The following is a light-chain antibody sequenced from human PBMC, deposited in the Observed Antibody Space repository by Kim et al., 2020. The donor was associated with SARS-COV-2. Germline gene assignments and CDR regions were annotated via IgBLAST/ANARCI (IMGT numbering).Light chain of an antibody. J-gene: IGKJ1*01. CDR1: QSISSW. Sequence: DIQMTQSPSSLSASVGDRVTITCRASQSISSWLAWYQQIPGKAPKCLIYAASSLQSGVPSRFSGSGSGTDFTLTISSLQPEDFATYYCQQYDNYPRTFGQGTKVDIK. CDR3: QQYDNYPRT. CDR2: AAS. V-gene: IGKV1D-16*01.